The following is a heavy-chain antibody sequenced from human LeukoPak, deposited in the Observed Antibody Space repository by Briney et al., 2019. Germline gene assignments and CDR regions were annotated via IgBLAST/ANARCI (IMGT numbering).Heavy chain of an antibody. CDR1: GFTVSSNY. J-gene: IGHJ6*02. CDR3: ARGGWFGEYRYYYYYGMDV. CDR2: IYSGGST. V-gene: IGHV3-53*01. D-gene: IGHD3-10*01. Sequence: GGSLRLSCAASGFTVSSNYMSWVCQAPGKGLEWVSVIYSGGSTYYADSVKGRFTISRDNSKNTLYLQMNSLRAEDTAVYYCARGGWFGEYRYYYYYGMDVWGQGTTVTVSS.